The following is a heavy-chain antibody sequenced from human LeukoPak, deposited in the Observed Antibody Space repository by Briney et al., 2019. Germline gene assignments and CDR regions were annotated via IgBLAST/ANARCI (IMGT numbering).Heavy chain of an antibody. D-gene: IGHD3-16*01. CDR3: ARDPFPHDYGDF. V-gene: IGHV3-48*03. Sequence: GGSLRLSCATSGFTFSSYEMSWVRQAPGQGLEWISYINSVGNTIYYADSVRGRFTISRDNAKNSLYLQMNSLRVEDTAVYFCARDPFPHDYGDFWGQGTLVTVSS. CDR1: GFTFSSYE. J-gene: IGHJ4*02. CDR2: INSVGNTI.